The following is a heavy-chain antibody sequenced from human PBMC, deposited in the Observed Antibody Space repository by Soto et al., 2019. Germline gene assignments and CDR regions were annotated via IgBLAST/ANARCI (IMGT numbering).Heavy chain of an antibody. CDR3: ARAGGLGDY. CDR2: ISYDGSNK. Sequence: GGSLRLSCAASGFTFSSYAMHWVRQAPGKGLEWVAVISYDGSNKYYADSVKGRFTISRDNSKNTLYLQMNSLRAEDTAVYYCARAGGLGDYWGQGTLVTVSS. CDR1: GFTFSSYA. V-gene: IGHV3-30-3*01. J-gene: IGHJ4*02. D-gene: IGHD3-16*01.